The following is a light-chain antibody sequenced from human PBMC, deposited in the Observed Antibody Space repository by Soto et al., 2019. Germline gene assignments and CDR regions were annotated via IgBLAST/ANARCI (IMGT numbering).Light chain of an antibody. CDR2: GVT. CDR1: GSDIGAYNY. CDR3: SSFTTSYFYV. Sequence: QSALAQPASVSGSPGQSITISCTGSGSDIGAYNYVPWYQQHPGKAPKLLIHGVTRRPSGVSSRFSASKSAYTASLTISGLQAEDEANYYCSSFTTSYFYVFGPGTRSPS. J-gene: IGLJ1*01. V-gene: IGLV2-14*01.